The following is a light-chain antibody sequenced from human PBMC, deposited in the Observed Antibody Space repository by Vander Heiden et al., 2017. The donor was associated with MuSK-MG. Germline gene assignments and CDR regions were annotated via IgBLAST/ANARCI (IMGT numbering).Light chain of an antibody. CDR2: EAT. J-gene: IGLJ2*01. Sequence: QSALTQPPSAPGPPGQSVTISCTRTSSHAHGHNYAPWYQQQPGKAPKLLLQEATKRPSRVPARFSGSKSGNTASLTVSELQAEDEADYHCSSYAGSSTVVFGGGTKLTVL. V-gene: IGLV2-8*01. CDR1: SSHAHGHNY. CDR3: SSYAGSSTVV.